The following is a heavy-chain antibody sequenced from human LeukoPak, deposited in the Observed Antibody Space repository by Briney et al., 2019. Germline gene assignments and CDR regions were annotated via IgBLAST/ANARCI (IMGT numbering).Heavy chain of an antibody. CDR3: ARDCHPLRSIDY. CDR2: IYYSGST. J-gene: IGHJ4*02. CDR1: GGSISSSYYY. Sequence: KASETLSLTCTVSGGSISSSYYYWGWLRQPPGKGLEWIGSIYYSGSTYYNPSLKSRVTISVDTSKNQFSLKLSSVTAADTAVYYCARDCHPLRSIDYWGQGTLVTVSS. V-gene: IGHV4-39*07. D-gene: IGHD5/OR15-5a*01.